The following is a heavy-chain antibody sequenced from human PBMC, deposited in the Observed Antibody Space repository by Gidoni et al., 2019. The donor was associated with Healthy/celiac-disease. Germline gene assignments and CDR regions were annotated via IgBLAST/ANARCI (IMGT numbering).Heavy chain of an antibody. Sequence: EVQLLESGGGLVQPGGSLRLSCAAPGFPFSSCAMSWVGQAPGKGLEWVSAISGSGGSTYYADSVKGRFTISRDNSKNTLYLQMNSLRAEDTAVYYCAKEGYYDFWSGQYYFDYWGQGTLVTVSS. V-gene: IGHV3-23*01. D-gene: IGHD3-3*01. CDR2: ISGSGGST. J-gene: IGHJ4*02. CDR1: GFPFSSCA. CDR3: AKEGYYDFWSGQYYFDY.